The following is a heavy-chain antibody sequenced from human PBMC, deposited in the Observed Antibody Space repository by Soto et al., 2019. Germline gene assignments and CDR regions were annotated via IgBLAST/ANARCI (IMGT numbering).Heavy chain of an antibody. CDR2: ISDGGDLT. J-gene: IGHJ3*02. CDR1: GFAFTGHP. CDR3: ARRVIGSSRALDI. D-gene: IGHD3-10*01. Sequence: VQLLESGGGLAQPGGSLRLSCAASGFAFTGHPMSWVRQAPEKGLEWVAGISDGGDLTYNADSVKGRFTISRDNSRNTLYLQMNSLRAEDTAVYYCARRVIGSSRALDIWGQGTMVTVSS. V-gene: IGHV3-23*01.